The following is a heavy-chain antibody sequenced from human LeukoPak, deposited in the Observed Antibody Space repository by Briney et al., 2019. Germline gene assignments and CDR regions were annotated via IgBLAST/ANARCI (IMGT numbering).Heavy chain of an antibody. J-gene: IGHJ4*02. CDR2: ISAYNGNT. CDR1: GYTFTSYG. Sequence: ASVKVPCKASGYTFTSYGISWVRQAPGQGLEWMGWISAYNGNTNYAQKLQGRVTMTTDTSTSTAYMELRSLRSDDTAVYYCARDSRRLAGTGIDYWGQGTLVTVSS. CDR3: ARDSRRLAGTGIDY. D-gene: IGHD6-13*01. V-gene: IGHV1-18*01.